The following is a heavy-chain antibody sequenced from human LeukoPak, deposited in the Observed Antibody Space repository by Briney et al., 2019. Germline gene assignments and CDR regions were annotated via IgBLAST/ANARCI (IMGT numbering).Heavy chain of an antibody. J-gene: IGHJ6*03. Sequence: GGSLRLSCAASGFTFSSYAMHWVRQAPGKGLEWVAVISYDGSNKYYADSVKGRFTISRDNSKNTLYLQMNSLRAEDTAVYYCCRVVVTDNTYYYYYMDVWGKGTTVTVSS. V-gene: IGHV3-30*01. CDR3: CRVVVTDNTYYYYYMDV. D-gene: IGHD2-21*02. CDR2: ISYDGSNK. CDR1: GFTFSSYA.